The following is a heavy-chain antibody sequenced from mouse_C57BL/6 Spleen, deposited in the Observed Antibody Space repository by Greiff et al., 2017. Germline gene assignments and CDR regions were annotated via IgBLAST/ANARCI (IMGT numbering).Heavy chain of an antibody. D-gene: IGHD1-1*01. CDR2: INPNNGGT. V-gene: IGHV1-22*01. Sequence: VQLKESGPELVKPGASVKMSCKASGYTFTDSNMHWVKQSHGKSLEWIGYINPNNGGTSYNQKFKGKATLTVNKSSSTAYMELRSLTSEDSAVYYCAASITTRAMDYWGQGTSVTVSS. CDR1: GYTFTDSN. J-gene: IGHJ4*01. CDR3: AASITTRAMDY.